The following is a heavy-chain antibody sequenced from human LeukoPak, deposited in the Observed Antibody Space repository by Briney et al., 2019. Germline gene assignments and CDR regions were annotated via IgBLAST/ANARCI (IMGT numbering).Heavy chain of an antibody. CDR3: AKFPSRSFSDVWGSYRYGTLYYFDY. CDR2: ISGSGGST. Sequence: GGSLRLSCAASGFTFSSYAMGWVRQAPGKGLEWVSAISGSGGSTYYADSVKGRFTISRDNSKNTLYLQMNSLRAEDTAEYYCAKFPSRSFSDVWGSYRYGTLYYFDYWGQGTLVTVSS. J-gene: IGHJ4*02. D-gene: IGHD3-16*02. V-gene: IGHV3-23*01. CDR1: GFTFSSYA.